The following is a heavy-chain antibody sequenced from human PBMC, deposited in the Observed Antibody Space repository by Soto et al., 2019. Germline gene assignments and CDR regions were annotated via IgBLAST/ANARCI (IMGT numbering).Heavy chain of an antibody. D-gene: IGHD5-18*01. V-gene: IGHV3-15*07. CDR1: GFTISNAW. CDR2: IKTKTEGGTT. CDR3: TRFPRRYSYVDC. J-gene: IGHJ4*02. Sequence: EVQLVESGGGLVKPGGSLRLSCAASGFTISNAWMSWVRQAPGMGLEWVGRIKTKTEGGTTDYAAPVRDRFTISTDDSKNTLYLQMNSLKTEDTAVYYCTRFPRRYSYVDCWGQGTLVTVSS.